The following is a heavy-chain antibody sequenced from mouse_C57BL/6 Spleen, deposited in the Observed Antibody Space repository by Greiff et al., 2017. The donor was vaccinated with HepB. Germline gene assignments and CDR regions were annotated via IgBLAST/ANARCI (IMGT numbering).Heavy chain of an antibody. J-gene: IGHJ1*03. CDR3: ARSGLSRGYFDV. Sequence: VQLQQSGPELVKPGASVKISCKASGYAFSSSWMNWVKQRPGKGLEWIGRIYPGDGDTNYNGKFKGKATLTADKSSSTAYMQLSSLTSEDSAVYFCARSGLSRGYFDVWGTGTTVTVSS. D-gene: IGHD1-1*02. V-gene: IGHV1-82*01. CDR2: IYPGDGDT. CDR1: GYAFSSSW.